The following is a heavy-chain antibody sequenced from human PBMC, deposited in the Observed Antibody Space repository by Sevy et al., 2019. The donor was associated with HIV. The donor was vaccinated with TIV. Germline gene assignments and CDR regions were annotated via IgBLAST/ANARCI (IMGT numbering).Heavy chain of an antibody. CDR3: ATSRYCSGGSCYGADYYYGMDV. Sequence: GGSLRLSCAASGFTFSSYGMHWVRQAPGKGLEWVAFIRYDGSNKYYADSVKGRFTISRDNSKYTLYLQMNSLRAEDTAVYYCATSRYCSGGSCYGADYYYGMDVWGQGTTVTVSS. D-gene: IGHD2-15*01. CDR1: GFTFSSYG. CDR2: IRYDGSNK. V-gene: IGHV3-30*02. J-gene: IGHJ6*02.